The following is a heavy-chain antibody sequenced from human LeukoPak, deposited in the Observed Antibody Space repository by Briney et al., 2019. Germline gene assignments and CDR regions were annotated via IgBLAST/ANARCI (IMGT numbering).Heavy chain of an antibody. CDR1: GFTFSNYG. V-gene: IGHV3-23*01. D-gene: IGHD2-15*01. CDR2: ITGSGGNT. J-gene: IGHJ4*02. CDR3: AKDLSYIGFGY. Sequence: GGSLRLSCGDSGFTFSNYGINWVHQAPGKGLEWVSGITGSGGNTYYADSVKGRFTISRDNSKNTMYLQMNSLRAEDTAVYCAKDLSYIGFGYWGQGTLVTVSS.